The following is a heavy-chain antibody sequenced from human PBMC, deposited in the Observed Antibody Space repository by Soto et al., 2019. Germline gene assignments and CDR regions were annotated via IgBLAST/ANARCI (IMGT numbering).Heavy chain of an antibody. CDR2: ITGSGGST. Sequence: GGSLRLSCAASAFTFSTYAMTWVRQPPGKGLEWVSTITGSGGSTYYADSVKSRFTISRDNSKNTLYLLMNSLRAEDTAVYYCAKVLGQAGIDYWGQGTRVTVSS. CDR3: AKVLGQAGIDY. D-gene: IGHD6-13*01. J-gene: IGHJ4*02. V-gene: IGHV3-23*01. CDR1: AFTFSTYA.